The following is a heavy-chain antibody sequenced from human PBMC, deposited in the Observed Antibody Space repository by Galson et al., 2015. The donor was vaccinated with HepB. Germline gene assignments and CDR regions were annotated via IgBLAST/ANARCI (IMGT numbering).Heavy chain of an antibody. V-gene: IGHV1-69*13. CDR1: GGTFSSYA. J-gene: IGHJ4*02. CDR3: ARAGRSGYSYGSGTYYFDY. D-gene: IGHD5-18*01. Sequence: SVKVSCKASGGTFSSYAISWVRQAPGQGLEWMGGIIPIFGTANYAQKFQGRVTITADESTSTAYMELSSLRSEDTAVYYCARAGRSGYSYGSGTYYFDYWGQGTLVTVSS. CDR2: IIPIFGTA.